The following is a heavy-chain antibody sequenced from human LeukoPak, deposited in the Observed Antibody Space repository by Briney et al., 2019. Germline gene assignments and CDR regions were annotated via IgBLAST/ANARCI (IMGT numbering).Heavy chain of an antibody. V-gene: IGHV3-11*04. D-gene: IGHD4-17*01. CDR3: ASWYYGDYGDAFDI. J-gene: IGHJ3*02. Sequence: GSLRLSCAASGFTFSDYYMSWIRQAPGKGLEWVSYISSSGSTIYYADSVKGRFTISRDNAKNSLYLQMNSLRAEDTAVYYCASWYYGDYGDAFDIWGQGTMVTVSS. CDR1: GFTFSDYY. CDR2: ISSSGSTI.